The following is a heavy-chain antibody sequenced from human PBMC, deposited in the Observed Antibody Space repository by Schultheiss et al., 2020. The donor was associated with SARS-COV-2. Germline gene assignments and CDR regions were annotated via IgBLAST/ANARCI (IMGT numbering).Heavy chain of an antibody. CDR2: IWYDGSNK. CDR1: GFTFSSYG. V-gene: IGHV3-33*03. Sequence: GGSLRLSCAASGFTFSSYGMHWVRQAPGKGLEWVAVIWYDGSNKYYADSVKGRFTISRDNAKNTLYLQMNSLRAEDTAVYYCATSTRESGSYDYWGQGTLVTVSS. CDR3: ATSTRESGSYDY. J-gene: IGHJ4*02. D-gene: IGHD1-26*01.